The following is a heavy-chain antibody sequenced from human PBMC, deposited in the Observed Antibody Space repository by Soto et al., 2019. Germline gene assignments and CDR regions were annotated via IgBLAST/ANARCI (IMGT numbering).Heavy chain of an antibody. V-gene: IGHV1-69*01. CDR1: GGTFSSYA. CDR3: ARGHGYSYVEGLNWFDP. Sequence: QVQLVQSGAEVKKPGSSVKVSCKASGGTFSSYAISWVRQAPGQGLEWMGGIIPIFGTANYAQKFQGRVTITADESTSTAYRELSSLRSEDTAVYYCARGHGYSYVEGLNWFDPWGQGTLVTVSS. CDR2: IIPIFGTA. J-gene: IGHJ5*02. D-gene: IGHD5-18*01.